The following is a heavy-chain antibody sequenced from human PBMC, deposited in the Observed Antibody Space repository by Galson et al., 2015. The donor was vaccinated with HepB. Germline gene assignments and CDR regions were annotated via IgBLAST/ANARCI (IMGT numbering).Heavy chain of an antibody. J-gene: IGHJ5*02. V-gene: IGHV4-4*02. CDR2: IYHSGST. D-gene: IGHD3-22*01. CDR1: GGSISSSNW. CDR3: ARDYYDTWAWFDP. Sequence: SETLSLTCAVSGGSISSSNWWSWVRQPPGKGLEWIGEIYHSGSTNYNPSLKSRVTISVDKSKNQFSLKLSSVTAADTAVYYCARDYYDTWAWFDPWGQGTLVTVSS.